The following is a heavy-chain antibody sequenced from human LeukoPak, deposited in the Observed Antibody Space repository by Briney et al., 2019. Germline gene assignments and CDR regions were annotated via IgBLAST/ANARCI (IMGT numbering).Heavy chain of an antibody. Sequence: ASVKVSCKASGYTFTSYYMHWGRQAPGQGLEGMGIINPSGGSTSYAQKFQGRVTMTRDTSTSTVYMDLSSLRSEDTAVYYCARGNDILTGYGYWGQGTLVTVSS. J-gene: IGHJ4*02. CDR2: INPSGGST. CDR1: GYTFTSYY. V-gene: IGHV1-46*01. D-gene: IGHD3-9*01. CDR3: ARGNDILTGYGY.